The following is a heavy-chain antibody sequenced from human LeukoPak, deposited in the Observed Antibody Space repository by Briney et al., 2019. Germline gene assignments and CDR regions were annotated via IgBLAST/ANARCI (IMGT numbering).Heavy chain of an antibody. Sequence: GGSLRLSCAASGFIFSSYGMHWVRQAPGKGLEWVAFIRYDGSNKYYADSVKGRFTISRDSSKNTLYLQMNSLRVEDTAVYYCAREGQAQQLVRRYYMDVWGKGTTVTVSS. CDR3: AREGQAQQLVRRYYMDV. V-gene: IGHV3-30*02. J-gene: IGHJ6*03. CDR2: IRYDGSNK. CDR1: GFIFSSYG. D-gene: IGHD6-13*01.